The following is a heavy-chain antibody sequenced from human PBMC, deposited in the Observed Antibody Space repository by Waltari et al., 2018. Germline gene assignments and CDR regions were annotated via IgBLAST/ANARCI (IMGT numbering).Heavy chain of an antibody. CDR1: GFPFRAYY. CDR2: ISTSGSSTLYA. D-gene: IGHD3-22*01. CDR3: ARAGYYDRFYYYGMDV. Sequence: QVQLVESGGGLVKPGGSLRLSGADPGFPFRAYYISWVRQAPGKGLEWISYISTSGSSTLYAVYADSVKGRFTISRDNANNSLYLQMNSLRAEDTAVYYCARAGYYDRFYYYGMDVWGQGTTVTVSS. V-gene: IGHV3-11*04. J-gene: IGHJ6*02.